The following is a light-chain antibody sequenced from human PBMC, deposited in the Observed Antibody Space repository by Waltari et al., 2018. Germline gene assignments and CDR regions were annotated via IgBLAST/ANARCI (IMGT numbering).Light chain of an antibody. CDR3: SSYTTNTRF. J-gene: IGLJ2*01. CDR1: NSDIANYNR. V-gene: IGLV2-18*02. CDR2: EFH. Sequence: QSALTQPPSVSGSPGQSVTFSCTGTNSDIANYNRVPWYQHSPGTAPKPNIYEFHYRPSGVSDRFSGSKAGNTAPLTISGLQAGDEADYYCSSYTTNTRFFGGGTKVTVL.